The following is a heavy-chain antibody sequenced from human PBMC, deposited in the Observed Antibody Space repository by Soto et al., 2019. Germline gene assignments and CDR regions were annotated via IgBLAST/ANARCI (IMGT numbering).Heavy chain of an antibody. CDR3: ARVPDY. CDR2: IYHSVST. V-gene: IGHV4-30-2*01. Sequence: QLQLLESGSGLVKPSQTLSLTCAVSGGSISSGGYSWSWIRQPPGKGLEYIGYIYHSVSTYYNPSLKSRVTISVDRYKNQFSLRLSSVTAADTVVYYCARVPDYWCQGTLVTVSS. J-gene: IGHJ4*02. CDR1: GGSISSGGYS.